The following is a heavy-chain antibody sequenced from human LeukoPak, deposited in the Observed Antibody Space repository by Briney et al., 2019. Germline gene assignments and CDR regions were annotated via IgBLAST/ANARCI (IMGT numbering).Heavy chain of an antibody. CDR2: ISAYNGNT. CDR3: ATDGYFGDY. J-gene: IGHJ4*02. D-gene: IGHD3-22*01. Sequence: GASVKVSCKASGYTFTSYGISWVRQAPGQGLEWMGWISAYNGNTNYAQKLQGRVTMTEDTSTDTAYMELSSLRSEDTAVYYCATDGYFGDYWGQGTLVTVSS. V-gene: IGHV1-18*01. CDR1: GYTFTSYG.